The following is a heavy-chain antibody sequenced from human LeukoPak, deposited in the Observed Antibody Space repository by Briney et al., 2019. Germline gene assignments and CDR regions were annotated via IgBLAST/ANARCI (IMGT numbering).Heavy chain of an antibody. CDR2: IIPILSTA. V-gene: IGHV1-69*01. CDR3: ATSPTGDSPGY. J-gene: IGHJ4*02. D-gene: IGHD4-17*01. Sequence: ASVKVSCKASGGTFSTFALSWVRQAPGQGLDWMGGIIPILSTANYAQKFQGRVTITADESTSTAYMGLSSLRSEDTALYYCATSPTGDSPGYWGQGTLVTVSS. CDR1: GGTFSTFA.